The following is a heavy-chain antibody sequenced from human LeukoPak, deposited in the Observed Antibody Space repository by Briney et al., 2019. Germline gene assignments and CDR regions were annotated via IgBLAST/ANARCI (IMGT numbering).Heavy chain of an antibody. Sequence: GGSLRLSCAASGFPFSSHWLSWFRQSPGKGLEWVAHISHDGSVIHYVDSVKGRFTISRDNAKNSLYLQMDSLRAEDTAVYYCARDFNPSCGDNCYLDAFDIWGQGTMVTVSS. V-gene: IGHV3-7*01. CDR1: GFPFSSHW. J-gene: IGHJ3*02. CDR2: ISHDGSVI. CDR3: ARDFNPSCGDNCYLDAFDI. D-gene: IGHD2-21*01.